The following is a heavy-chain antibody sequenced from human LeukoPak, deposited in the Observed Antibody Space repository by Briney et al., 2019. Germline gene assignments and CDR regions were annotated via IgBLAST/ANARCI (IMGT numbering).Heavy chain of an antibody. Sequence: ASXXGXCKASGDTFTNYYIHWVRQAPGEGLEWMGMINPSGGRTIYAQKFQGRVTVTRDTSTSTVYMELGSLRSEDTAVYYCARSRGTYFDYWGQGTLVTVSS. CDR1: GDTFTNYY. CDR3: ARSRGTYFDY. J-gene: IGHJ4*02. D-gene: IGHD1-26*01. V-gene: IGHV1-46*01. CDR2: INPSGGRT.